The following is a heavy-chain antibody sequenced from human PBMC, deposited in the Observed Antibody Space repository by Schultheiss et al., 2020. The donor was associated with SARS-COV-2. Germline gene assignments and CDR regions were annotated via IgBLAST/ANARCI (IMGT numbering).Heavy chain of an antibody. CDR1: GFTFSSYG. J-gene: IGHJ6*02. V-gene: IGHV3-33*01. D-gene: IGHD6-13*01. Sequence: GGSLRLSCAASGFTFSSYGMHWVRQAPGKGLEWVAVIWYDGSNKYYADSVKGRFTISRDNSKNTLYLQMNSLRAEDTAVYYCARYSSSWPDYYYYYGMDVWGQGTTVTVSS. CDR2: IWYDGSNK. CDR3: ARYSSSWPDYYYYYGMDV.